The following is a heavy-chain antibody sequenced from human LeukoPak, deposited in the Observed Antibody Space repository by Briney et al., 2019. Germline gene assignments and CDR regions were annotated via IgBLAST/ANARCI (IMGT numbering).Heavy chain of an antibody. CDR3: AKDRGPQWWGSFDY. CDR2: IIPIFGTA. V-gene: IGHV1-69*01. D-gene: IGHD3-16*01. J-gene: IGHJ4*02. Sequence: SVKVSCKASGGTFSSYAISWVRQAPGQGLEWMGGIIPIFGTANYAQKFQGRVTITADESTSTAYMELSSLRSDDTAVYYCAKDRGPQWWGSFDYWGQGTLVTVSS. CDR1: GGTFSSYA.